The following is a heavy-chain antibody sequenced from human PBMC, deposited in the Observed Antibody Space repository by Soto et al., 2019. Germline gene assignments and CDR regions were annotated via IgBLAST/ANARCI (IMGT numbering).Heavy chain of an antibody. J-gene: IGHJ4*02. CDR1: GGSISSSSYY. V-gene: IGHV4-39*01. CDR2: IYYSGST. Sequence: SETLSLTCTVSGGSISSSSYYWGWIRQPPGKGLEWIGSIYYSGSTYYNPSLKSRVTISVDTSKNQFSLKLSSVTAADTAVYYCARHDYGDYDPYYFDYWGQGTLVTVSS. CDR3: ARHDYGDYDPYYFDY. D-gene: IGHD4-17*01.